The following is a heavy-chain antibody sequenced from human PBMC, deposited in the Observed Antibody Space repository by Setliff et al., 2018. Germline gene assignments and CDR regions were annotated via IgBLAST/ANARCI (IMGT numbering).Heavy chain of an antibody. V-gene: IGHV4-38-2*02. CDR2: FRPSART. CDR1: GSAISSGHY. CDR3: VRDAGDGYGVDAYAGGGFDI. J-gene: IGHJ3*02. D-gene: IGHD4-17*01. Sequence: SETLSLTCAVSGSAISSGHYWGWIRQPPGKGAPEWIGSFRPSARTYYTPSLKSRVTISPDTSRKQFTLKLTSLTAADTAVYYCVRDAGDGYGVDAYAGGGFDIWGQGTMVTVSS.